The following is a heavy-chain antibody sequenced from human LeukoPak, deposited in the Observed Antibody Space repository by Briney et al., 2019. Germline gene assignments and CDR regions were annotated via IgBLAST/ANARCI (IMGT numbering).Heavy chain of an antibody. Sequence: GASVKVSCKASGYTFTGYYMHWVRQAPGQGLEWMGWINPNSGGTNYAQKFRGRVTMTRDTSISTAYMELSRLRSDDTAVYYCARATGYSSRKRFDPWGQGTLVTVSS. V-gene: IGHV1-2*02. D-gene: IGHD6-13*01. CDR1: GYTFTGYY. CDR3: ARATGYSSRKRFDP. J-gene: IGHJ5*02. CDR2: INPNSGGT.